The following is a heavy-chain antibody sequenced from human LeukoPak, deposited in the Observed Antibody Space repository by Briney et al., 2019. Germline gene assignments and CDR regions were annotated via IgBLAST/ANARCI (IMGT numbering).Heavy chain of an antibody. CDR2: IWYDGSNK. CDR3: ARGGGDYSDAFDI. CDR1: GFTFSGFW. J-gene: IGHJ3*02. V-gene: IGHV3-33*07. D-gene: IGHD2-21*02. Sequence: GGSLRLSCAVSGFTFSGFWMSWSRQAPGKGLEWVAVIWYDGSNKYYADSVKGRFTISRDNSKNTLYLQMNSLRAEDTAVYYCARGGGDYSDAFDIWGQGTMVTVSS.